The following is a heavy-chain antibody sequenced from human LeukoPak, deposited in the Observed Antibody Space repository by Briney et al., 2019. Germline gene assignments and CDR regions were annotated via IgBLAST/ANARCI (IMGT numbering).Heavy chain of an antibody. Sequence: PGGSLRLSCAASGFTFSSYSMNWVRQAPGKGLEWVSSISSSSSYIYYADSVKGRSTISRDNAKNSLYLQMNSLRAEDTAVYYCARGETTYYYDSSGYWGQGTLVTVSS. D-gene: IGHD3-22*01. V-gene: IGHV3-21*01. J-gene: IGHJ4*02. CDR2: ISSSSSYI. CDR1: GFTFSSYS. CDR3: ARGETTYYYDSSGY.